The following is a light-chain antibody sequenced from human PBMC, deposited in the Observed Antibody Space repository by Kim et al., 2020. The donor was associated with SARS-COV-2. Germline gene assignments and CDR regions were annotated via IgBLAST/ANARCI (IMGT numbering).Light chain of an antibody. CDR1: SSDVGGYNY. CDR3: LSYTTSSTYV. V-gene: IGLV2-14*03. CDR2: DVG. J-gene: IGLJ1*01. Sequence: LTQPASVSGSPGQSITIACTGDSSDVGGYNYVSWYQQQPGKVPRLLIYDVGKRPSGVSSRFSGSKSGDTASLTISGLQAEDEADYFCLSYTTSSTYVFGGGTKVTVL.